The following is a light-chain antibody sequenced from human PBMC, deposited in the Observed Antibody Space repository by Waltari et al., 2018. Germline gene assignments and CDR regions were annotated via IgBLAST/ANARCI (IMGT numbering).Light chain of an antibody. CDR1: PSAPANY. Sequence: EIVLTQSPDTLSLSPGERATLSRRASPSAPANYLAWYQQKPGQAPRLLISGASSRATGIPDRFSGSGSGTDFTLTISRLEPEDFAVYSCLQYGSSPQTFGQGTKVEVK. CDR2: GAS. J-gene: IGKJ1*01. CDR3: LQYGSSPQT. V-gene: IGKV3-20*01.